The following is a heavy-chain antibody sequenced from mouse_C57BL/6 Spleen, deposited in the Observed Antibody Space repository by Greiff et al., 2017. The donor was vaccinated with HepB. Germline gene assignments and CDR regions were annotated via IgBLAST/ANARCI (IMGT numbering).Heavy chain of an antibody. Sequence: QVQLKQSGPELVKPGASVKISCKASGYAFSSSWMNWVKQRPGKGLEWIGRIYPGDGDTNYNGKFKGKATLTADKSSSTAYMQLSSLTSEDSAVYFCARGGVTAWFAYWGQGTLVTVSA. CDR2: IYPGDGDT. J-gene: IGHJ3*01. V-gene: IGHV1-82*01. CDR1: GYAFSSSW. D-gene: IGHD2-2*01. CDR3: ARGGVTAWFAY.